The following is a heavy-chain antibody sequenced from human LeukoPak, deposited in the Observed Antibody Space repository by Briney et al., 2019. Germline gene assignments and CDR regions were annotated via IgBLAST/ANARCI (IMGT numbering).Heavy chain of an antibody. J-gene: IGHJ4*02. V-gene: IGHV4-34*01. CDR1: GGSFSGYY. CDR2: INHSGST. Sequence: SETLSLTCAVYGGSFSGYYWSWIRQPPGKGLEGIGEINHSGSTNYNPSLKSRVTISVDTSKNQFSLKLSSVTAADTAVYYCARHGIAAAGDFDYWGQGTLVTVSS. CDR3: ARHGIAAAGDFDY. D-gene: IGHD6-13*01.